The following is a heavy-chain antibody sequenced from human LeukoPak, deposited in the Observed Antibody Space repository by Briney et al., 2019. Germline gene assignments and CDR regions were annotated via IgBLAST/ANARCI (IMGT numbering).Heavy chain of an antibody. CDR3: TTDEWD. V-gene: IGHV3-15*01. CDR2: VKGKTDGGTI. J-gene: IGHJ4*02. Sequence: GGSLRLSCAASGFTFSNAWMSWVRQAPGKGLEWVGRVKGKTDGGTIDYPAPVKGRFTISKNTLDLQMNSLKIEDTAVYYCTTDEWDWGQGTLVTVSS. CDR1: GFTFSNAW. D-gene: IGHD2-8*01.